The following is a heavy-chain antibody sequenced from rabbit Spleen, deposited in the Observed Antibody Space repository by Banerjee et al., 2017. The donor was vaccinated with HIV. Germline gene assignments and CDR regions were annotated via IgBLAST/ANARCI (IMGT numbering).Heavy chain of an antibody. V-gene: IGHV1S45*01. J-gene: IGHJ2*01. Sequence: EESGGDLVKPEGSLTLTCTASGFSFSSRYWICWVRQAPGKGLEWIACIYGGSSGSTYYASWAKGRFTISKTSSTTVTLQLTSLTAADTATYFCAGNGASYSWPRDMELWGPGTLVTVS. D-gene: IGHD6-1*01. CDR3: AGNGASYSWPRDMEL. CDR1: GFSFSSRYW. CDR2: IYGGSSGST.